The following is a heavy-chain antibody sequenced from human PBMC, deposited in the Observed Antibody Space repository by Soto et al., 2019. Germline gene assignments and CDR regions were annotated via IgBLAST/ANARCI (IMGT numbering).Heavy chain of an antibody. J-gene: IGHJ4*02. D-gene: IGHD3-16*01. Sequence: ASVKVSCKASGYTFTSYDINLVRQATGQGLEWVGWMNPYSGNTGSAQKFQGRVTMTRDTSTSTAYMELSSLSSEDTAVYYCARVWGSIDYWGQGTLVTVSS. V-gene: IGHV1-8*01. CDR2: MNPYSGNT. CDR1: GYTFTSYD. CDR3: ARVWGSIDY.